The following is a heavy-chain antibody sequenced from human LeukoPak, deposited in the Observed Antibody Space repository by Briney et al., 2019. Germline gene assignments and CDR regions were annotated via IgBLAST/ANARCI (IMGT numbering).Heavy chain of an antibody. CDR1: GFTFSSYA. V-gene: IGHV3-30-3*01. J-gene: IGHJ4*02. CDR3: ARDRYYSSGWLLDY. D-gene: IGHD6-19*01. Sequence: PGGSLRLSCAASGFTFSSYAMHWVRQAPGKGLGWMAVISYDGSNKYYADSVKGRFTISRDNSKNTLYLQMNGLRAEDTAVYYCARDRYYSSGWLLDYWGQGTLVTVSS. CDR2: ISYDGSNK.